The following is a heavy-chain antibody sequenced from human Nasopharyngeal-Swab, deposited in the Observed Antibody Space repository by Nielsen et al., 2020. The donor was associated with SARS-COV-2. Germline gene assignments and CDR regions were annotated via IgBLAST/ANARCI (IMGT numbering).Heavy chain of an antibody. J-gene: IGHJ6*03. V-gene: IGHV3-23*01. D-gene: IGHD6-13*01. CDR3: AKDPSAAMDV. CDR2: ISGSGDNT. Sequence: GESLKISCEASGFTFESYGMTWVRQAPGKGLEWVSTISGSGDNTHYADSVRGRFTISRDNSQRTVILQMTSLRAVDTALYYCAKDPSAAMDVWGKGTTVIVSS. CDR1: GFTFESYG.